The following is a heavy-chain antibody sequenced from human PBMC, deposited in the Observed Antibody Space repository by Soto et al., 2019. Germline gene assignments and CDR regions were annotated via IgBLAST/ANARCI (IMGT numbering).Heavy chain of an antibody. V-gene: IGHV3-48*03. CDR1: GFTFSSYE. CDR2: ISSSGSTI. J-gene: IGHJ3*02. D-gene: IGHD1-26*01. CDR3: ARDFEWELLQDAFDI. Sequence: SGGSLRLSCAASGFTFSSYEMNWVRQAPGKGLEWVSYISSSGSTIYYADSVKGRFTISRDNAKNSLYLQMDSLRAEDTAVYYCARDFEWELLQDAFDIWGQGTMVTVSS.